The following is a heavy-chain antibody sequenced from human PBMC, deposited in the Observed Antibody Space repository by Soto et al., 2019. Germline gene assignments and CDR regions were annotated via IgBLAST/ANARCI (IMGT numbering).Heavy chain of an antibody. Sequence: SLRLSCAASGFTFSSYAMHWVRQAPGKGLEWVAVISYDGSNKYYADSVKGRFTISRDNSKNTLYLQMNSLRAEDTAVYYCARDRRRGSSSSLFHFDYWGQGTLVTVSS. V-gene: IGHV3-30-3*01. CDR3: ARDRRRGSSSSLFHFDY. CDR1: GFTFSSYA. CDR2: ISYDGSNK. D-gene: IGHD6-6*01. J-gene: IGHJ4*02.